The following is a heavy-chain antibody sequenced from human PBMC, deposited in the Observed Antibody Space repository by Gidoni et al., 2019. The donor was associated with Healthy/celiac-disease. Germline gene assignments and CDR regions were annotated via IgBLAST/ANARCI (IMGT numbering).Heavy chain of an antibody. CDR2: ISYDGSNK. CDR1: GFPFSSYA. Sequence: QVQLVESGGGVVQPGRSLRPSCAASGFPFSSYAMHWVRQAPGKGLEWVAVISYDGSNKYYADSVKGRFTISRDNSKNTLYLQMNSLRAEDTAVYYCAAWGSPLSGRYYGMDVWGQGTTVTVSS. V-gene: IGHV3-30-3*01. CDR3: AAWGSPLSGRYYGMDV. D-gene: IGHD1-26*01. J-gene: IGHJ6*02.